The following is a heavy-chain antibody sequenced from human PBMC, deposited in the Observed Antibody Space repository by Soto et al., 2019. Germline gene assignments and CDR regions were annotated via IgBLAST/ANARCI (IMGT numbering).Heavy chain of an antibody. V-gene: IGHV3-23*01. D-gene: IGHD2-2*01. J-gene: IGHJ5*02. CDR2: ISFGGGNT. CDR3: AKEKISTSCCNWFDP. CDR1: GFTFSDYA. Sequence: GGSLRLSCAVSGFTFSDYAMTWVRQAPGKGLEWVATISFGGGNTYYADSVEGRFTISRDNSKNTLFLQMNSLRAEDTAVYYCAKEKISTSCCNWFDPWGQGTLVTVSS.